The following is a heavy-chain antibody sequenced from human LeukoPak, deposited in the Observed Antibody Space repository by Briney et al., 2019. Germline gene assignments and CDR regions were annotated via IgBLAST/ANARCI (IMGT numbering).Heavy chain of an antibody. D-gene: IGHD4-23*01. V-gene: IGHV1-2*02. J-gene: IGHJ3*02. CDR1: GYTFTGYY. Sequence: GASVKVSFKSSGYTFTGYYMHWVRQAPGQGLEWMGWINPNSGGTNYAQKFQGRVTMTRDTSISTAYMELSRLRSDDTAVYYCARDQAVVTGNDAFDIWGQGTMVTVSS. CDR2: INPNSGGT. CDR3: ARDQAVVTGNDAFDI.